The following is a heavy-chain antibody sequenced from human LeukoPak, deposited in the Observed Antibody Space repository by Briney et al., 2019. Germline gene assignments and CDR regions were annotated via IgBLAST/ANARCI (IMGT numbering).Heavy chain of an antibody. CDR3: ARDDYGSGRRIDY. CDR2: INPNSGGT. V-gene: IGHV1-2*02. D-gene: IGHD3-10*01. Sequence: GASVKVPCKASGYTFTGYYMHWVRQAPGQGLEWMGWINPNSGGTNYAQKFQGRVTMTRDTSISTAYMELSRLRSDDTAVYYCARDDYGSGRRIDYWGQGTLVTVSS. J-gene: IGHJ4*02. CDR1: GYTFTGYY.